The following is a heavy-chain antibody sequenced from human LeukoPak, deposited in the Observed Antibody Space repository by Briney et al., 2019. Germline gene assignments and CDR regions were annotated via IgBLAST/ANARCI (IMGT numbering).Heavy chain of an antibody. CDR2: INHSGST. J-gene: IGHJ5*02. CDR1: GGCFSEYY. V-gene: IGHV4-34*01. Sequence: SETLSLTCAVYGGCFSEYYWSGIRQPPGKGLEWIGEINHSGSTNYNPSLKSRVTASVDTSKTQFSLKPSSVTAADTAVYYCAREDDYGGAPWGQGTLVTVSS. D-gene: IGHD4-23*01. CDR3: AREDDYGGAP.